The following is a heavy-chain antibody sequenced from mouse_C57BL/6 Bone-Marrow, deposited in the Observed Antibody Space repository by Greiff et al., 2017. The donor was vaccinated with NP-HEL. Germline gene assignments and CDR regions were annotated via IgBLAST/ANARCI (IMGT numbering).Heavy chain of an antibody. Sequence: QVQLQQSGAELMKPGASVKLSCKATGYTFTGYWIEWVKQRPGHGLEWIGEILPGSGSTNYNEKFKGKATFTADTSSTTAYMQLSSLTTEDSAIYYCARENIGGNSPWFAYWGQGTLVTVSA. CDR1: GYTFTGYW. CDR2: ILPGSGST. D-gene: IGHD2-1*01. CDR3: ARENIGGNSPWFAY. J-gene: IGHJ3*01. V-gene: IGHV1-9*01.